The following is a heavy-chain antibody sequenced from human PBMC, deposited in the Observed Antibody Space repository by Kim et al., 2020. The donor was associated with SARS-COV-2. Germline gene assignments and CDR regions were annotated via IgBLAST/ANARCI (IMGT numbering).Heavy chain of an antibody. CDR3: ASFGFDWLLSL. D-gene: IGHD3-9*01. CDR1: GFIFSHYW. CDR2: ISSDGSFT. Sequence: GGSLRLSCEGSGFIFSHYWMHWVRQAPGKGLEWVARISSDGSFTGDADSVQGRFTISRDNAKNTLYLHMYSLRVEDTAVYYCASFGFDWLLSLWGQGTLVTVSS. V-gene: IGHV3-74*01. J-gene: IGHJ4*02.